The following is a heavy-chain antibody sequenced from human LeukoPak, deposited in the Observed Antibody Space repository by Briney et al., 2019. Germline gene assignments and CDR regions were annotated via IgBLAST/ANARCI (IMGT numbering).Heavy chain of an antibody. J-gene: IGHJ3*02. Sequence: GGSLRLSCAASGFTFSSYSMNWVRQAPGKGLEWVSSISSSSSYIYYADSVKGRFTISRDNSKNTLYLQMNSLRAEDTAVYYCAKVPYSSSWYGAFDIWGQGTMVTVSS. CDR3: AKVPYSSSWYGAFDI. V-gene: IGHV3-21*01. CDR1: GFTFSSYS. CDR2: ISSSSSYI. D-gene: IGHD6-13*01.